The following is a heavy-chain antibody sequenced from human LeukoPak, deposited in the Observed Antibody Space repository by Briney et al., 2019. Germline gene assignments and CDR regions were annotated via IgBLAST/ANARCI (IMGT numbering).Heavy chain of an antibody. J-gene: IGHJ4*02. D-gene: IGHD3-10*01. CDR3: ASSSPYGSGSYYHYYFDY. CDR2: IYHSGST. CDR1: GGSLSRGGYS. Sequence: SETLSLTCAVSGGSLSRGGYSWSWIRQPPGKGLEWIGYIYHSGSTYYNPSLKSRVAISEDRSKNQFSLKLSSVTAADTAVYYCASSSPYGSGSYYHYYFDYWGQGTLVTVSS. V-gene: IGHV4-30-2*01.